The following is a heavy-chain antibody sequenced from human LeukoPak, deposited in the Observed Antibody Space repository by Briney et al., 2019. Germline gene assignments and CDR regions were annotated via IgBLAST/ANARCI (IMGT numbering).Heavy chain of an antibody. Sequence: SETLSLTCAVSGNSINNGYYWGWIRQPPGKGLEWIASIQHSGSTYFNPSLKSRVTISVETSKNQFSLKLNSVTAADTAVYYCARDPDDKDFDYWGQGTLFTVSS. J-gene: IGHJ4*02. V-gene: IGHV4-38-2*02. CDR2: IQHSGST. D-gene: IGHD3-22*01. CDR1: GNSINNGYY. CDR3: ARDPDDKDFDY.